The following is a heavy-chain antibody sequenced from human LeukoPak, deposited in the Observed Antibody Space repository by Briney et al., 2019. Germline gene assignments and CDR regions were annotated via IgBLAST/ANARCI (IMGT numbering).Heavy chain of an antibody. CDR2: INYTGDRT. CDR1: GFTFSNYA. CDR3: AKDRKLYSNSYRNWFDP. J-gene: IGHJ5*02. Sequence: GGSLRLSCAASGFTFSNYAMSWVRQAPGKGLECVSVINYTGDRTYYADSVKGRFTISRDNAKNTLYLQMNSLGAEDTAVYYCAKDRKLYSNSYRNWFDPWGQGTLVTVSS. V-gene: IGHV3-23*01. D-gene: IGHD5-18*01.